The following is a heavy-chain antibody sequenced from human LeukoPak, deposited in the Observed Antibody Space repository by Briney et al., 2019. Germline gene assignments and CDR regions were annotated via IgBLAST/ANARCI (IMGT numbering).Heavy chain of an antibody. CDR1: GGTFSSYA. CDR2: IIPIFGTA. CDR3: ARGGYGDYGGSYYFDY. V-gene: IGHV1-69*05. Sequence: ASVKVSCKASGGTFSSYAISWVRQAPGQGLEWMGRIIPIFGTANYAQKFQGRVTITTDESTSTAYMELSSLRSEDTAVYYCARGGYGDYGGSYYFDYWGQETLVTVSS. D-gene: IGHD4-17*01. J-gene: IGHJ4*02.